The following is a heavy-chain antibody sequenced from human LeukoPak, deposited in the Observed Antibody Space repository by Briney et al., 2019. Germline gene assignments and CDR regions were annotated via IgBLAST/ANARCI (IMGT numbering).Heavy chain of an antibody. Sequence: GGSLRLSCAASGFTFSSYGMHWVRQAPGKGLEWVAVISYDGSNKYYADSVKGRFTISRDNSKNTLYLQMNSLRAEDTAVYYCAKDLVRGPVAGTGGLFDYWGQGTLVTVSS. D-gene: IGHD6-19*01. CDR3: AKDLVRGPVAGTGGLFDY. V-gene: IGHV3-30*19. J-gene: IGHJ4*02. CDR2: ISYDGSNK. CDR1: GFTFSSYG.